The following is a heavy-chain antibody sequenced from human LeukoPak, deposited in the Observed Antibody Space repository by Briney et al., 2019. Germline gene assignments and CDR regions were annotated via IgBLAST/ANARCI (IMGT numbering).Heavy chain of an antibody. V-gene: IGHV3-48*02. CDR2: ISTSRSTI. D-gene: IGHD6-19*01. CDR3: ARSYISGRPYYFDY. CDR1: GFTFSNYD. Sequence: PGGSLRLSCAASGFTFSNYDMNWVRQAPGKGLEWVSYISTSRSTIYNADSVKGRFTISRDNAKNSLYLQMNSLRDEDTAVYYCARSYISGRPYYFDYWGQGTLVTVSS. J-gene: IGHJ4*02.